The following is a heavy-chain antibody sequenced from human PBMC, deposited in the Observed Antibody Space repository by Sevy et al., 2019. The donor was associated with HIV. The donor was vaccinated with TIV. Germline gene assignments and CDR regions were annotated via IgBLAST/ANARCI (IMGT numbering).Heavy chain of an antibody. D-gene: IGHD2-2*01. Sequence: GGSLRLSCAASGFRFSRSGMHWVRQAAGKGLEWVAVVSEDGSDKDYGDSVKGRFTISRDNSKDTLYLEMNSLRPEDTAVYYCARGYCSSTSCYLDYYYYGMDVWGQGTTVTVSS. V-gene: IGHV3-30*03. CDR3: ARGYCSSTSCYLDYYYYGMDV. CDR1: GFRFSRSG. J-gene: IGHJ6*02. CDR2: VSEDGSDK.